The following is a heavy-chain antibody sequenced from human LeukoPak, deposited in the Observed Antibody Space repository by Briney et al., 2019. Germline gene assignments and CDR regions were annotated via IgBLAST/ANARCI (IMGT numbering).Heavy chain of an antibody. V-gene: IGHV1-2*02. J-gene: IGHJ4*02. CDR2: INPNSGGT. CDR3: ARVQPDLYHPAALDY. CDR1: GYTFTGYY. Sequence: ASVKVSCKASGYTFTGYYMHWVRQAPGQGLEWMGWINPNSGGTNYAQKFQGRVTMTRDTSISTAYMELSRLRSDDTAVYYCARVQPDLYHPAALDYWGQGTLVTVSS. D-gene: IGHD2-2*01.